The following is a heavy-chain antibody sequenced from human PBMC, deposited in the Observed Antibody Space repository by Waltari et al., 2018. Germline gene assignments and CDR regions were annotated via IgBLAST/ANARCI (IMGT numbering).Heavy chain of an antibody. V-gene: IGHV3-23*01. Sequence: EVQLLQSGGGSVPPGGSLRLSCEASGLLFSNFPMSWVRQAPGKGLEWGSGVSASGNRTLYADSVQGRFTISRDNSKNTVYLHMSSLRGDDTAVYFCAKLRGAVTGNEGDFWGHGSRVTVSS. CDR1: GLLFSNFP. D-gene: IGHD6-19*01. CDR2: VSASGNRT. J-gene: IGHJ4*01. CDR3: AKLRGAVTGNEGDF.